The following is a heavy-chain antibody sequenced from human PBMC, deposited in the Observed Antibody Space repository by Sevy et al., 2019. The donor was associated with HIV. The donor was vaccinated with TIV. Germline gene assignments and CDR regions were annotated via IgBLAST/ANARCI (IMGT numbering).Heavy chain of an antibody. CDR2: IHRGGLT. Sequence: GGSLRLSCAASGFSVSENYMSWVRLAPGKGPEWVSLIHRGGLTHYADSVKGRFTISRDNSKNTLYLQMNNVRVEDTAVYYSAKDVGLADRTAPFGHWGQGTLVTVSS. D-gene: IGHD6-13*01. CDR1: GFSVSENY. CDR3: AKDVGLADRTAPFGH. J-gene: IGHJ4*02. V-gene: IGHV3-53*01.